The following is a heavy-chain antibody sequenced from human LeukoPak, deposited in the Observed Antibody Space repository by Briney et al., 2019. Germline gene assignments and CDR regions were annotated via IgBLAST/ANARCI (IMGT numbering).Heavy chain of an antibody. CDR2: IYTSGST. Sequence: SETLSLTCTVSGGSISSYYWSWIRQPAGKGLEWIGRIYTSGSTNYNASLKSRVSMSVDTSKNQFSLKLSSVTAADTAVFYWARENSGSYREFDYWGQGTLVTDSS. V-gene: IGHV4-4*07. D-gene: IGHD1-26*01. CDR3: ARENSGSYREFDY. J-gene: IGHJ4*02. CDR1: GGSISSYY.